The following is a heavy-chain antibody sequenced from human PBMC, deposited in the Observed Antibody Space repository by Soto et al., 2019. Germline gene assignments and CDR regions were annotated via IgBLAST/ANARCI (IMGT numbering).Heavy chain of an antibody. J-gene: IGHJ4*02. V-gene: IGHV4-34*01. D-gene: IGHD4-17*01. Sequence: PSETLSLTCAVYGGSFSAYYWSWIRQPPGKGLEWIGEINHSGGTSYNPSLKSRVTISVDTSKSQFSLKLTSVTAEDTAIFYCAKYARVRLTTGFDSWGQGTLVTVSS. CDR1: GGSFSAYY. CDR3: AKYARVRLTTGFDS. CDR2: INHSGGT.